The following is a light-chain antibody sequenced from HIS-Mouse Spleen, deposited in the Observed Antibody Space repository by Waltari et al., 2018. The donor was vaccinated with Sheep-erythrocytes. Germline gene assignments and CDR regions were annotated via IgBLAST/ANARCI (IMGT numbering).Light chain of an antibody. CDR2: EGS. CDR1: SSDVGGYNY. V-gene: IGLV2-23*01. Sequence: QSALTQPRSVSGSPGQSVTISCTGTSSDVGGYNYVSWYQQHPGKATKLMIYEGSKRPAGVSNRFSGSKSGNTASLTISGLQAEDEADYYCCSYAGSSTPWVFGGGTKLTVL. J-gene: IGLJ3*02. CDR3: CSYAGSSTPWV.